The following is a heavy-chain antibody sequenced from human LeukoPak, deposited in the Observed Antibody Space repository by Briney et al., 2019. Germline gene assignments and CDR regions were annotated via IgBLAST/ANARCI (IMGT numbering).Heavy chain of an antibody. D-gene: IGHD6-13*01. CDR1: GFTFSSYW. V-gene: IGHV3-23*01. Sequence: AGGSLRLSCAASGFTFSSYWMHWVRQAPGKGLEWVSTIIGSGNGGNTSHADPVKGRFTISRDNSKSTLYLQMNSPRAEDTAIYYCAKDRITAAGTPFHSWGQGTLVTVSS. J-gene: IGHJ5*02. CDR3: AKDRITAAGTPFHS. CDR2: IIGSGNGGNT.